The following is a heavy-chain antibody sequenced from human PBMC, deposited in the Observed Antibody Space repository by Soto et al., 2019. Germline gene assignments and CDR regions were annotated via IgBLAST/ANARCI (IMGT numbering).Heavy chain of an antibody. CDR2: IDPSDSYT. CDR1: GYSFTSYW. D-gene: IGHD2-15*01. J-gene: IGHJ6*02. CDR3: AGTPHYCSGGSCFTYYGMDV. V-gene: IGHV5-10-1*01. Sequence: GESLKISCKGSGYSFTSYWISWVRQMPGKGLEWMGRIDPSDSYTNYSPSFQGHVTISADKSISTAYLQWSSLKASDTAMYYCAGTPHYCSGGSCFTYYGMDVWGHGTTVTVSS.